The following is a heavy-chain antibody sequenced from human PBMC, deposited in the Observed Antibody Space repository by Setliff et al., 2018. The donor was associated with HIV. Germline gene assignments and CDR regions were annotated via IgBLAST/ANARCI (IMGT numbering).Heavy chain of an antibody. CDR3: ARDPPSSGWYRADY. CDR2: ISAYNGNT. D-gene: IGHD6-19*01. J-gene: IGHJ4*02. V-gene: IGHV1-18*01. CDR1: GYTFTSYG. Sequence: ASVKISCKASGYTFTSYGISWVRQAPGQGLEWMGWISAYNGNTDYAQKLQGRVTLTTDTSTSTAYMELRSLRSDDTAVYYCARDPPSSGWYRADYWGQGTLVTVSS.